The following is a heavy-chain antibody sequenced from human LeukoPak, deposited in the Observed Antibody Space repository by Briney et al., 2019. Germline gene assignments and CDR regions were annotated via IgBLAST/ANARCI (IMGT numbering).Heavy chain of an antibody. V-gene: IGHV3-30-3*01. CDR3: ARGGPLSYSGSLYGAFDI. CDR1: GFTFSSYA. J-gene: IGHJ3*02. D-gene: IGHD1-26*01. CDR2: ISYDGSNK. Sequence: GGSLRLSCAASGFTFSSYAMHWVRQAPGKGLEWVAVISYDGSNKYYADSVKGRFTISRDNSKKTLYLQMNSLRAEDTAAYYCARGGPLSYSGSLYGAFDIWGQGTMVTVSS.